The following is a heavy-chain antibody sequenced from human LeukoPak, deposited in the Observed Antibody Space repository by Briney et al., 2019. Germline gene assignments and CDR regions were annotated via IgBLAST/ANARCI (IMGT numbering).Heavy chain of an antibody. CDR2: IYYSGST. D-gene: IGHD3-10*01. CDR1: GGSISSSSYY. CDR3: ANSPRGDGYVDY. Sequence: PSETLSLPCTVSGGSISSSSYYWGWIRQPPGKGLEWIGSIYYSGSTYYNPSLKSRVTISVDTSKNQFSLKLSSVTAADTAVYYCANSPRGDGYVDYWGQGTLVTVSS. J-gene: IGHJ4*02. V-gene: IGHV4-39*01.